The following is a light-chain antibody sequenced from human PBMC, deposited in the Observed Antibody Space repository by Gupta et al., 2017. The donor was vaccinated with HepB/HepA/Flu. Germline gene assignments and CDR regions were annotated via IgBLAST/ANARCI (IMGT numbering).Light chain of an antibody. CDR3: AASYDSLSGLV. Sequence: SVLTPPPSASGTPGPRVTISCSGSSSNVGSNYVYWYQQLPGTAPKLLIFINNRRPSGVPARFSCSKSGTAASLPTSGLRSEDEADYYCAASYDSLSGLVFGGGTKLTVL. CDR2: INN. CDR1: SSNVGSNY. V-gene: IGLV1-47*02. J-gene: IGLJ2*01.